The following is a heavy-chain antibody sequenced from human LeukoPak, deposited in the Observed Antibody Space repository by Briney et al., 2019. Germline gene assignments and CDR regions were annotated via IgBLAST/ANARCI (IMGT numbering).Heavy chain of an antibody. J-gene: IGHJ4*02. CDR1: GFTFSTYA. D-gene: IGHD3-3*01. V-gene: IGHV3-23*01. CDR2: ISGSGGST. CDR3: AKDYDFWSGFFDY. Sequence: GGSLRLSCAASGFTFSTYAMNWVRQAPGKGLEWVSAISGSGGSTYYADSVKGRFTISRDNSKNTLYLQMNSLRAEDTAVYYCAKDYDFWSGFFDYWGQGTLVTVSS.